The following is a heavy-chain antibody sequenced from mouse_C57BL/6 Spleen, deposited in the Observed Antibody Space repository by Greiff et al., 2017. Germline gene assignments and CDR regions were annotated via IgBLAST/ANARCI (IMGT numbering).Heavy chain of an antibody. D-gene: IGHD2-2*01. CDR3: ARMVTSHWYFDV. CDR2: IYPGDGDT. J-gene: IGHJ1*03. CDR1: GYAFSSSW. Sequence: QVQLQQSGPELVKPGASVKISCKASGYAFSSSWMNWVKQRPGKGLEWIGRIYPGDGDTNYNGKFKGKATLTADKSSSTAYMQLSSLTSEDSAVYFCARMVTSHWYFDVWGTGTTVTVSS. V-gene: IGHV1-82*01.